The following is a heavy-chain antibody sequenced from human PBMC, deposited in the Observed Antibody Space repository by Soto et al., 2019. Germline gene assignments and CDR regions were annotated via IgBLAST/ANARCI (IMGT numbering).Heavy chain of an antibody. CDR3: ARGKEAGDVLRLLGGGRGHYYYGMDV. V-gene: IGHV4-34*01. CDR1: GGSFSGYY. Sequence: SETLSRTSAVYGGSFSGYYWRCIRQPPGKGLEWIGEINHSGSTNYNPSLKSRVTISVDTSKNQFSLKLSSVTAADTAVYYCARGKEAGDVLRLLGGGRGHYYYGMDVWGQGTTVTVS. J-gene: IGHJ6*02. CDR2: INHSGST. D-gene: IGHD3-3*01.